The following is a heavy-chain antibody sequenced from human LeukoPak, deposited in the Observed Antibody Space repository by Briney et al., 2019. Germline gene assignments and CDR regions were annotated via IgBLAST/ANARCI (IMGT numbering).Heavy chain of an antibody. V-gene: IGHV4-31*03. D-gene: IGHD3-16*02. CDR2: IYYSGST. J-gene: IGHJ3*02. Sequence: SETLSLTCTVSGGSISSGTYYWSWIRQHPGKGLEWIGYIYYSGSTSYNPSLKSRVTISVGTSKNQFSLKLSSVTAADTAMYYCARDLSNYDYIWGSYRATDAFDIWGQGTMVTVSS. CDR1: GGSISSGTYY. CDR3: ARDLSNYDYIWGSYRATDAFDI.